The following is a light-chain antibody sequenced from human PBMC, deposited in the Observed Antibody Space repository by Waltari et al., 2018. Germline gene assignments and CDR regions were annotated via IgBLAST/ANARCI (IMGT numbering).Light chain of an antibody. CDR1: HSVSSNY. V-gene: IGKV3-20*01. Sequence: EIALTQSPGTLSLSPGERATLSCRASHSVSSNYLTWYQQRPGQAPRLLVYGASIRATGIADRFSGSGSGRDFTLTISRLEPEDFGVYYCHQYGSSRYTFGQGTKLEIK. CDR3: HQYGSSRYT. CDR2: GAS. J-gene: IGKJ2*01.